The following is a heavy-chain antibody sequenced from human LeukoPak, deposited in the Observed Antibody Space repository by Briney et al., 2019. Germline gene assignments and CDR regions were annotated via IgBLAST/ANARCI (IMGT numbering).Heavy chain of an antibody. Sequence: NPGGSLRLSCAASGFIFSSYAMSWVRQAPGKGLEWVSSISSSSSYIYYADSVKGRFTISRDNAKNSLYLQMNSLRAEDTAVYYCARDGGRAVEYYFDYWGQGTLVTVSS. J-gene: IGHJ4*02. CDR2: ISSSSSYI. V-gene: IGHV3-21*01. CDR1: GFIFSSYA. CDR3: ARDGGRAVEYYFDY. D-gene: IGHD3-16*01.